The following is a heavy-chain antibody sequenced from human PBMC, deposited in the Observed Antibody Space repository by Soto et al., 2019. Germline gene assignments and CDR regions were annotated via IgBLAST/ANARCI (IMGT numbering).Heavy chain of an antibody. D-gene: IGHD3-10*01. J-gene: IGHJ3*02. CDR1: GFTFSSYA. CDR3: ARDLSRITRTYSAFDI. V-gene: IGHV3-30-3*01. CDR2: ISYDGSNK. Sequence: QVQLVESGGGVVQPGRSLRLSCAASGFTFSSYAMHWVRQALGKGLEWVAVISYDGSNKYYADSVKGRFTISRDNSKNTLYLQMNSLRAEDTAVYYCARDLSRITRTYSAFDIWGQGTMVTVSS.